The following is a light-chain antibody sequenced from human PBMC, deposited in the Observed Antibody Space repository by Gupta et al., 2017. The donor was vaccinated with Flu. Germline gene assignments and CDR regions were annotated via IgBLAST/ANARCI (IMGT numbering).Light chain of an antibody. V-gene: IGLV2-11*01. CDR2: DVS. CDR1: SSDVGGYNY. CDR3: CSYASSYNNYV. J-gene: IGLJ1*01. Sequence: QSALPQPRSVSGSPGQTVTIPCTGTSSDVGGYNYVYWYQQHPGKAPKLMIYDVSKRPSGVPDRFSGAKSGNTASLTISGLQAEDEADYYCCSYASSYNNYVFGTGTKFTVL.